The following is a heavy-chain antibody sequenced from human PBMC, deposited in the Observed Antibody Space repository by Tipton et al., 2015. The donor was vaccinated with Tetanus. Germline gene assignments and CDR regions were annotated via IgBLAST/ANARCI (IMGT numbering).Heavy chain of an antibody. CDR3: ARDPSGGVRYFDY. CDR2: IHYSGST. CDR1: GGSISGYY. J-gene: IGHJ4*02. Sequence: TLSLTCTVSGGSISGYYWNWIRQLPGKGLEWIGYIHYSGSTNYNPSLKSRVTISVDTSKNQFSLKLSSVTAADTAVYYCARDPSGGVRYFDYWGQGTLVTVSS. D-gene: IGHD2-8*01. V-gene: IGHV4-59*01.